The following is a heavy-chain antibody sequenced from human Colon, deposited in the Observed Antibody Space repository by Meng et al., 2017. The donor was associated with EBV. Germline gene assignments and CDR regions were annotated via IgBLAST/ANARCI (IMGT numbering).Heavy chain of an antibody. CDR3: ARDGPLL. V-gene: IGHV4-39*07. Sequence: QPQVQESGPGLVRPSETLSLTCSVSGDSVSGSGDYWGWVRQPPGKGLEWIGNIYYTGSTYYNPSLKSRVTISVDTSKNQFSLKVTSMTAADTAVYYCARDGPLLWGPGTLVTVSS. CDR2: IYYTGST. J-gene: IGHJ4*02. CDR1: GDSVSGSGDY.